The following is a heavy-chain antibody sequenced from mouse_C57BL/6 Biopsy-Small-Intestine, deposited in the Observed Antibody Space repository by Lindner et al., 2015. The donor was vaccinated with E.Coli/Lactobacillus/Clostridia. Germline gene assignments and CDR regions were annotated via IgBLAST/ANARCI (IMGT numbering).Heavy chain of an antibody. CDR2: IYPGDGDT. CDR1: GYTFAAYW. J-gene: IGHJ1*03. Sequence: VQLQESGAELMKPGASVTLSCKATGYTFAAYWIEWVKQRPGHGLEWIGQIYPGDGDTNYSEKFKAKATLTADKSSSTAYMQLSSLTSEDSAVYFCATYTNYAGFFDVWGTGTTVTVSS. CDR3: ATYTNYAGFFDV. V-gene: IGHV1-80*01. D-gene: IGHD2-5*01.